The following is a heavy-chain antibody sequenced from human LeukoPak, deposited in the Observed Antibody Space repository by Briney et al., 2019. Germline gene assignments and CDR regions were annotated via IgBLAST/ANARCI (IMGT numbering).Heavy chain of an antibody. Sequence: PGGSLRLSCTASDFTFSSYDMTWVRQAPGKGLEWVSSISHSGGSTYADSVKGRFTISRDNSKNTLYLQMNSLTAEDAAVYYCAKDSGTCCWYFDLWGRGTLVTVSA. CDR2: ISHSGGST. D-gene: IGHD1-26*01. CDR1: DFTFSSYD. CDR3: AKDSGTCCWYFDL. J-gene: IGHJ2*01. V-gene: IGHV3-23*01.